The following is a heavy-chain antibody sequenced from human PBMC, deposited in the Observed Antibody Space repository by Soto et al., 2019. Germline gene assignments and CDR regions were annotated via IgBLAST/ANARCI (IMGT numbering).Heavy chain of an antibody. D-gene: IGHD6-13*01. CDR1: GGTFSTYT. CDR3: TLGSWTAETFDI. CDR2: ILPMLDIT. Sequence: QVQLVQSGAEVKKPGSSVKVSCKASGGTFSTYTIIWVRQAPGQGLEWMGRILPMLDITNSAQRFQGRVTITAHKFTSTAYLELSSLRSEDTAVYYCTLGSWTAETFDIWGRGTMVTVSS. V-gene: IGHV1-69*02. J-gene: IGHJ3*02.